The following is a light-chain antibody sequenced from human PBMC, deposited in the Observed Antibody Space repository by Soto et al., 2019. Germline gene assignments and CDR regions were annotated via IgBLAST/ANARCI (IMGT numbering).Light chain of an antibody. Sequence: EIVLTQSPGTLSLSPGERATLSCRASQSVSSNYLAWYQQKPGQAPRLLIYGESNRATGIPDRFSGSGSGTDFTLTISRLEPEDFAVYYCQHYVSSPWTFGQGTKVEVK. CDR1: QSVSSNY. CDR3: QHYVSSPWT. J-gene: IGKJ1*01. V-gene: IGKV3-20*01. CDR2: GES.